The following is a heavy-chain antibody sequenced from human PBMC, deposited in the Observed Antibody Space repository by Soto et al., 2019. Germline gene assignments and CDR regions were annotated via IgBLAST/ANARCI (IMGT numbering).Heavy chain of an antibody. V-gene: IGHV3-48*02. D-gene: IGHD5-12*01. Sequence: EVQLVESGGSLVQPGGSLRLSCAASGFTFRTYSMNWVRQAPGKGLEWVAYISGSSRTIYYADSVKGRFTISRDNAKNSLYLQMDSLRDEDTAVYYCARVRDSGYDCCFYNGMNVWGQGTTVTVSS. J-gene: IGHJ6*02. CDR3: ARVRDSGYDCCFYNGMNV. CDR1: GFTFRTYS. CDR2: ISGSSRTI.